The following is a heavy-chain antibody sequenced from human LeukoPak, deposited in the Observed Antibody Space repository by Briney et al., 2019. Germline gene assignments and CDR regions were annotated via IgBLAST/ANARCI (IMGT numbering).Heavy chain of an antibody. CDR3: ARYLRTSSTYYMDV. CDR1: GASISGYY. Sequence: PSETLSLTCTVSGASISGYYWSWVRQPPGKELEWIGYIYYSGSTNYNPSLKSRVTMSVDASKNQFSLNLRSLTAADTAVYHCARYLRTSSTYYMDVWGKGTTVTVSS. CDR2: IYYSGST. V-gene: IGHV4-59*01. J-gene: IGHJ6*03.